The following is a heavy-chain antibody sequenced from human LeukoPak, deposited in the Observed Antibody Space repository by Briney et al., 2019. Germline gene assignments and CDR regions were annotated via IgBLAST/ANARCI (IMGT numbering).Heavy chain of an antibody. CDR1: GVTLSPYG. CDR3: AKEGTPQVSTWYDL. Sequence: GMSLRLSCAASGVTLSPYGMHWVRQAPGKGLEWVAVISYEGGTQHYADSVKGRFIISRDNPRNTLYLQMNILRTEDTAVYYCAKEGTPQVSTWYDLWGQGTLVTVSS. CDR2: ISYEGGTQ. D-gene: IGHD3-10*01. J-gene: IGHJ5*02. V-gene: IGHV3-30*18.